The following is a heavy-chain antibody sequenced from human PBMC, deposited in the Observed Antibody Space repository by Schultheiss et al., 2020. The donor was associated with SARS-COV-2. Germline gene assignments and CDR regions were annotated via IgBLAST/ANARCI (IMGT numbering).Heavy chain of an antibody. D-gene: IGHD3-9*01. CDR1: GGSISSSIYY. J-gene: IGHJ6*03. CDR3: ARDRSYDRPAYYYYMDV. V-gene: IGHV4-39*07. CDR2: IYYSGST. Sequence: SETLSLTCTVSGGSISSSIYYWGWIRQPPGKGLEWIGSIYYSGSTYYNPSLKSRVTISVDTSKNELSLKLTSVTAADTAIYYCARDRSYDRPAYYYYMDVWGKGTMVTVAS.